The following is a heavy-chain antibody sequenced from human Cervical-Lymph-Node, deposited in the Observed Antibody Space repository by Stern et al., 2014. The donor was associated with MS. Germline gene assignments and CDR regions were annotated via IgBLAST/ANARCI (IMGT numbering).Heavy chain of an antibody. Sequence: EVQLLESGGGVIQPGGSLRLSCTASGFTVSRDYMTWVRQAPGKGLEWVSLITNVGSSFYTDSVKGRFTISRVDSKNTVYLHMTSLRAEDTAMYYCARDTSSPERSDWWGQGTLVTVSS. J-gene: IGHJ4*02. D-gene: IGHD1-1*01. CDR2: ITNVGSS. CDR1: GFTVSRDY. CDR3: ARDTSSPERSDW. V-gene: IGHV3-53*01.